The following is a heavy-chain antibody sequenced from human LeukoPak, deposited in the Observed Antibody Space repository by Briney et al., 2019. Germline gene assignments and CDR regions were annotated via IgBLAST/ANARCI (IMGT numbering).Heavy chain of an antibody. CDR1: GYTFTNYY. Sequence: ASVNVSFKSSGYTFTNYYMHWVRQAPGQGLEWVGLISPTGSYTNYAQKFRGRVTMTRDTSTTTVYMELSSLRSDDTAVYYCAREESGGYFDYWGQGTLVSVSS. D-gene: IGHD2-8*02. V-gene: IGHV1-46*01. CDR2: ISPTGSYT. CDR3: AREESGGYFDY. J-gene: IGHJ4*02.